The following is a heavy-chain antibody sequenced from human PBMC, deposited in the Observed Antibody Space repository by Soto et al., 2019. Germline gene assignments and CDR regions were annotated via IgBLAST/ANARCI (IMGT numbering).Heavy chain of an antibody. CDR1: GFTFSDYY. V-gene: IGHV3-11*06. J-gene: IGHJ3*02. CDR2: ISDSASYT. D-gene: IGHD3-22*01. CDR3: ARVSHYYDSTGYPILDSFDI. Sequence: QVQLVESGGGLVKPGGSLRLSCAASGFTFSDYYMSWIRQAPGKGLEWISYISDSASYTDFVDSVKGRFTISRDNADNSLYLQMHSLRAEDTAVYYCARVSHYYDSTGYPILDSFDIWGQGTMVTVSS.